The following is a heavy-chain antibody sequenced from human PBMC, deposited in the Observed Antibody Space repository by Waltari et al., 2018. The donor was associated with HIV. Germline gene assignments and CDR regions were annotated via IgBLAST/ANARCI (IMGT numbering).Heavy chain of an antibody. D-gene: IGHD1-7*01. J-gene: IGHJ5*02. CDR2: IYTAGYT. Sequence: QVQLQESGPGLLKSSATLSLTCTVSGGSLGDHYWTWIRQAAGKGLEWIGRIYTAGYTNYNPSLKDRLALSIDTSRNRISLRLDSVTAADTAFYYCARANWDSRWGLDLWGRGTLVTVSS. CDR1: GGSLGDHY. CDR3: ARANWDSRWGLDL. V-gene: IGHV4-4*07.